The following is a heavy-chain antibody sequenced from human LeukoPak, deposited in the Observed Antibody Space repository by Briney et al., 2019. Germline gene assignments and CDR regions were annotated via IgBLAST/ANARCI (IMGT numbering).Heavy chain of an antibody. CDR1: GFTFSSYS. D-gene: IGHD3-22*01. Sequence: PGGSLRLSCAASGFTFSSYSMNWVRQAPGKGLEWVSYISSSSSTIYYADSVKGRFTISRDNAKNSLYLQMNSLRAEDTAVYYCARGRFSYDNTGYSSFYYWGQGTLVTVSS. V-gene: IGHV3-48*04. CDR3: ARGRFSYDNTGYSSFYY. CDR2: ISSSSSTI. J-gene: IGHJ4*02.